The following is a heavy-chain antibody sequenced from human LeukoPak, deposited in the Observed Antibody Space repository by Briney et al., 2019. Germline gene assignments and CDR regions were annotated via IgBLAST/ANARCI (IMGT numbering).Heavy chain of an antibody. CDR2: IYTSGST. D-gene: IGHD1-26*01. Sequence: SETLSLTCTVSGDAVYYWNWIRQPAGKGLEWIGRIYTSGSTNYNPSLKSRVTISVDTSKNQFSLKLSSVTAADTAVYFCARGLVDWELPKGYIDYWGQGTLVTVSS. V-gene: IGHV4-4*07. CDR1: GDAVYY. CDR3: ARGLVDWELPKGYIDY. J-gene: IGHJ4*02.